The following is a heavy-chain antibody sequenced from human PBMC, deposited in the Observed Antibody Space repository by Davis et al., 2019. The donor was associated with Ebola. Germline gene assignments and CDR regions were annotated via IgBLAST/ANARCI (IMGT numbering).Heavy chain of an antibody. D-gene: IGHD2-15*01. V-gene: IGHV1-18*01. Sequence: AASVKVSRKASGYTFTTYGISWVRQAPGQGLEWMGWISTYNDNTNYAQKLQGRVTMTTDTSTSTAYMELRSLRSDDTAVYYCARDRYCSGGSCYSSYYYGMDVWGQGTTVTVSS. CDR3: ARDRYCSGGSCYSSYYYGMDV. CDR2: ISTYNDNT. CDR1: GYTFTTYG. J-gene: IGHJ6*02.